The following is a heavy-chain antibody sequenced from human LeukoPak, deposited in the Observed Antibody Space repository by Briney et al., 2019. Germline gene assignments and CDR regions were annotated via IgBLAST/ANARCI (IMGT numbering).Heavy chain of an antibody. CDR3: ARDGITGTPPVY. Sequence: GGSLRLSCAASGFTFTGHNMNWVRQAPGKGLEWISFVSISSGTIYYADSVKGRFSISRDNAKSSLDLQMNSLRAEDTAVYYCARDGITGTPPVYWGQGTLVTVSS. V-gene: IGHV3-48*04. D-gene: IGHD1-20*01. J-gene: IGHJ4*02. CDR1: GFTFTGHN. CDR2: VSISSGTI.